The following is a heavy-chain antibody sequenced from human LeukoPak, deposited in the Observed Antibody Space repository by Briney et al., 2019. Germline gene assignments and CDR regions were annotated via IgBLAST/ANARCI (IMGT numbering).Heavy chain of an antibody. CDR3: ARDFIPSLVDWLFNY. CDR2: INPNSGGT. CDR1: GYTFTGYY. Sequence: GASVKVSCKASGYTFTGYYMHWVRQAPGQGLEWMGWINPNSGGTNYAQKFQGRVTMTRDTSISTAYMELSRLRSDDTAVYYCARDFIPSLVDWLFNYWGQGTLVTVSS. D-gene: IGHD3-9*01. J-gene: IGHJ4*02. V-gene: IGHV1-2*02.